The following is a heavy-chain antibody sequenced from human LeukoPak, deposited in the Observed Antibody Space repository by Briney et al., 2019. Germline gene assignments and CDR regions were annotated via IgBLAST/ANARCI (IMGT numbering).Heavy chain of an antibody. CDR2: IYYSGST. D-gene: IGHD3-9*01. Sequence: SETLSLTCAVSGGSISSGGYSWSWIRQPPGKGLEWIGYIYYSGSTYYNPSLKSRVTISVDTSKNQFSLKLSSVTAADTAVYYCARDPSYDILTGYYPDRAFDIWGQGTMVTVSS. CDR3: ARDPSYDILTGYYPDRAFDI. V-gene: IGHV4-30-4*07. CDR1: GGSISSGGYS. J-gene: IGHJ3*02.